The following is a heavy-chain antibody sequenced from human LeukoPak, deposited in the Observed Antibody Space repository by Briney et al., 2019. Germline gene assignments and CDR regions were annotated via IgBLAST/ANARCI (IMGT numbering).Heavy chain of an antibody. Sequence: ASVKVSCKASGYTFTGYYMHWVRQAPGQGLEWMGWINPNSGGTNYAQKFQGRVTMTRDTSISTAYMELSRLRSDDTAVYYCARDTATRVGGGGQNWFDPWGQGTLVTVSS. CDR1: GYTFTGYY. CDR3: ARDTATRVGGGGQNWFDP. D-gene: IGHD3-10*02. CDR2: INPNSGGT. J-gene: IGHJ5*02. V-gene: IGHV1-2*02.